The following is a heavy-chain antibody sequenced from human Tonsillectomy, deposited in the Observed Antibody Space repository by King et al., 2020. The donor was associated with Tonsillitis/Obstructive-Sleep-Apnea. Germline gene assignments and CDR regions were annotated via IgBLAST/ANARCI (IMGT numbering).Heavy chain of an antibody. J-gene: IGHJ6*03. CDR3: ASLQIVATIKAYDYYYMDV. Sequence: QLVKSGAEVKQPGSSVKVSCQASGGTFSTYVISWVRQAPGQGLEWMGGIIPISGTAKYAQKFKGRVRITADESTSTAYMGVSSLRSEATAVYYCASLQIVATIKAYDYYYMDVWGKGTTVTVSS. V-gene: IGHV1-69*01. CDR1: GGTFSTYV. D-gene: IGHD5-12*01. CDR2: IIPISGTA.